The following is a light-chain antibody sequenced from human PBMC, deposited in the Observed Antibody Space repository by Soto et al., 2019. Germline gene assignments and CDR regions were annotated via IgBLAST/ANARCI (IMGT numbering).Light chain of an antibody. J-gene: IGKJ2*01. CDR1: QSLSSR. Sequence: DIQMTQSPSSLSASVGDRVTITCRASQSLSSRLTWYQQKPGEAPKLLIYETSFLQGGVPSRFTGSGSDTDFTLTINSLQPEDFATYCCQQSFSPPYTFGQGTKLEIK. V-gene: IGKV1-39*01. CDR2: ETS. CDR3: QQSFSPPYT.